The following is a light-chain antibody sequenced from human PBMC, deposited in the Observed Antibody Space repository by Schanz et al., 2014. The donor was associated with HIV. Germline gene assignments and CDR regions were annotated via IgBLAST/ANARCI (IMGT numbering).Light chain of an antibody. CDR1: SADIGSYNY. CDR3: SSYTTSSTLV. CDR2: GVT. J-gene: IGLJ2*01. V-gene: IGLV2-14*03. Sequence: SVLTQPAPASGSPGRSVTFSCTGTSADIGSYNYVPWYQHHPGKAPKLLIYGVTDRPSGVSNRFSGSKSGYTASLTISGLQADDEADYYCSSYTTSSTLVFGGGTKLTVL.